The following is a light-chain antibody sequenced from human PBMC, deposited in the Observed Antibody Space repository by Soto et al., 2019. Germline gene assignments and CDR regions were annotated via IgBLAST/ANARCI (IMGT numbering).Light chain of an antibody. CDR2: AAS. CDR3: QQYNTYPWT. CDR1: QSISNH. Sequence: DIQVTQSPSSLPASVEDRVIITCRASQSISNHLNWYQQKPGKAPKLLIFAASSLQSGVPSRFSGSGSGTEFSLTISSLQTDDFATYYCQQYNTYPWTFGHGTKVDIK. J-gene: IGKJ1*01. V-gene: IGKV1-17*01.